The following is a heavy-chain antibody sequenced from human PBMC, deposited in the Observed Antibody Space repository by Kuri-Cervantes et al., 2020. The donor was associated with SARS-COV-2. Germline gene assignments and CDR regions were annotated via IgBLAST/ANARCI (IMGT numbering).Heavy chain of an antibody. J-gene: IGHJ4*02. Sequence: ASVQVSCKASGYTFTSYGISWVRQAPGQRLEWMGWINAGNGNTKYSQKFQGRVTITRDTSASTAYMELSSLRSEDTAVYYCARAPNSSGWYGVDYWGQGPWSPSPQ. CDR2: INAGNGNT. D-gene: IGHD6-19*01. V-gene: IGHV1-3*01. CDR3: ARAPNSSGWYGVDY. CDR1: GYTFTSYG.